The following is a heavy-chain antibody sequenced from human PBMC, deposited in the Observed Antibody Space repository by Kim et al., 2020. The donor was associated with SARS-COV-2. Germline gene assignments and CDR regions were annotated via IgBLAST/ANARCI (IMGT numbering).Heavy chain of an antibody. Sequence: ASVKVSCKASGYRFSHYTINWVRQAPGRGLEWMGWINTDTGDPVYAQGFTGRFVFSLDTSGSSTSLQINSLKGEDTAVYYCARKGNSELSASYDAFDIWGQGTMLTVSA. CDR1: GYRFSHYT. V-gene: IGHV7-4-1*02. J-gene: IGHJ3*02. CDR3: ARKGNSELSASYDAFDI. D-gene: IGHD2-8*01. CDR2: INTDTGDP.